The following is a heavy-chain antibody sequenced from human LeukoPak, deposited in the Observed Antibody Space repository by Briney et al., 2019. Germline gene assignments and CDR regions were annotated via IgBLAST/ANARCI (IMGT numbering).Heavy chain of an antibody. Sequence: GASVKVSCKASGYTFTDYYMHWVRQAPGQGLEWMGWINPNSGATNYGQKFQGRVTMTRDTSTGTAYMELSRLRSDDTAVYYCAKTLYIAAAPGGFDYWGQGTLVAVSS. J-gene: IGHJ4*02. D-gene: IGHD6-13*01. CDR2: INPNSGAT. CDR3: AKTLYIAAAPGGFDY. CDR1: GYTFTDYY. V-gene: IGHV1-2*02.